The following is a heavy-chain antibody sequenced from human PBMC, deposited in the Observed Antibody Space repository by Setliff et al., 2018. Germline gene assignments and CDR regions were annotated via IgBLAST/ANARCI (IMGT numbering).Heavy chain of an antibody. Sequence: GASVKVSCKASGGTFSSYAISWVRQAPGQGLEWMGGIIPIFGTANYAQKFQGRVTITADESTSTAYMELSSLRSEDTAVYYCARGYRGYYNFWSGSQGANWFDPWGQETLVTVSS. CDR3: ARGYRGYYNFWSGSQGANWFDP. CDR1: GGTFSSYA. J-gene: IGHJ5*02. CDR2: IIPIFGTA. D-gene: IGHD3-3*01. V-gene: IGHV1-69*13.